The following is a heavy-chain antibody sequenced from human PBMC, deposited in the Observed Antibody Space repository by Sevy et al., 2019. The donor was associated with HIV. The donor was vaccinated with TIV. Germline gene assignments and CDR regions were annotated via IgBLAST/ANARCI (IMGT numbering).Heavy chain of an antibody. V-gene: IGHV1-24*01. Sequence: GESLKISCKLSGYTVTELSMHWVRQAPGKGLEWMGGFDPEDGETIYAREFQGRVTMTEDTATDTYYMELSNLRSEDMAVYYCARYKAWDIAMKYAFEMWGQGTLVTVSS. CDR1: GYTVTELS. J-gene: IGHJ3*02. CDR3: ARYKAWDIAMKYAFEM. CDR2: FDPEDGET. D-gene: IGHD5-18*01.